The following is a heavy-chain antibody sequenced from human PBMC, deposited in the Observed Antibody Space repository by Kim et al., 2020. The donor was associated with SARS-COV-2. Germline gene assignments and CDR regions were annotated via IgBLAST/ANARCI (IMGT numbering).Heavy chain of an antibody. V-gene: IGHV3-11*04. D-gene: IGHD2-15*01. Sequence: GGSLRLSCAASGFTFSDYYMSWIRQAPGKGLEWVSYISSSGSTIYYADPVKGRFTISRDNAKNSLYLQMNSLRAEDTAVYYCARDLYCSGGSCYSNGMDVWGQGTTVTVSS. J-gene: IGHJ6*02. CDR2: ISSSGSTI. CDR1: GFTFSDYY. CDR3: ARDLYCSGGSCYSNGMDV.